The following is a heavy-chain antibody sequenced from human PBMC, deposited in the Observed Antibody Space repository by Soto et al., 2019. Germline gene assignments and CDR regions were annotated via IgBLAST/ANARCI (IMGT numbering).Heavy chain of an antibody. J-gene: IGHJ3*02. D-gene: IGHD3-9*01. CDR2: MNPNSGNT. CDR1: GYTFTSYD. CDR3: ARGYYDILTGYYFRVDAFDI. V-gene: IGHV1-8*01. Sequence: QVQLVQSGAEVKKPGASVKVSCKASGYTFTSYDINWVRQATGQGLEWMGWMNPNSGNTGYAQKFQGRVTMTRNTSISTAYMELSSLRSDDTAVYYCARGYYDILTGYYFRVDAFDIWGQGTMVTVSS.